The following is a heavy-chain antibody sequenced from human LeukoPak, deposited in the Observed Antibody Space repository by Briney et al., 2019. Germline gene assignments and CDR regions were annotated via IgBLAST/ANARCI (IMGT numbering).Heavy chain of an antibody. D-gene: IGHD3-3*01. CDR1: GGSISSYY. Sequence: TSETLSLTCTVSGGSISSYYWSWIRQPAGKGLEWIGRIYTSGSTNYNPSLKSRVTMSVDTSKNQFSLKLSSVTAADTAVYHCARVPPQYYDFWSGYLDYYYYMDVWGKGTTVTVSS. CDR2: IYTSGST. J-gene: IGHJ6*03. CDR3: ARVPPQYYDFWSGYLDYYYYMDV. V-gene: IGHV4-4*07.